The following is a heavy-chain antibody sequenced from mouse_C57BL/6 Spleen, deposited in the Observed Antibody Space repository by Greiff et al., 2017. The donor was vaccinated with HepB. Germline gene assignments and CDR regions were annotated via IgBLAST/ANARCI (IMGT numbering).Heavy chain of an antibody. D-gene: IGHD1-1*01. CDR2: INPNNGGT. Sequence: EVQLQQSGPELVKPGASVKISCKASGYTFTDYYMNWVKQSHGKSLKWIGDINPNNGGTSYNQKFKGKATLTVDKSSSTAYMERRSLTSEDSAVYYCARKDYGSRSAMDYWGQGTSVTVSS. CDR1: GYTFTDYY. V-gene: IGHV1-26*01. J-gene: IGHJ4*01. CDR3: ARKDYGSRSAMDY.